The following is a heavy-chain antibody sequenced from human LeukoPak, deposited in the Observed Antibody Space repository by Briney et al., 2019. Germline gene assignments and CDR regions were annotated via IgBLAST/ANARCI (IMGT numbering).Heavy chain of an antibody. Sequence: GGSLRLPCAASGFTFTSYSMNWVRQAPGKGLEWVSTISGGGGSAYYADSVKGRFTISRDNSKNTLYLQVNSLRAEDTAVYYCAKGGKWDVTPFDYWGQGTLVTVSS. J-gene: IGHJ4*02. CDR3: AKGGKWDVTPFDY. CDR2: ISGGGGSA. V-gene: IGHV3-23*01. D-gene: IGHD1-26*01. CDR1: GFTFTSYS.